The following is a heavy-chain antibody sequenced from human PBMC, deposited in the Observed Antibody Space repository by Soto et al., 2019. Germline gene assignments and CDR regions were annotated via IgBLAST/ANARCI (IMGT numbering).Heavy chain of an antibody. J-gene: IGHJ4*02. V-gene: IGHV3-23*01. D-gene: IGHD1-26*01. CDR2: IGVYANT. CDR1: GFTFSSYD. Sequence: EVELLESGGDLVQPGGSLRLSCAASGFTFSSYDMNWDRQAPGKGLEWVSAIGVYANTYYADSVKGRFTISRDDSRNTVHLQLNSLRVDDTAVYYCAKESTVGSPGEYFDSWGQGTLVTVPS. CDR3: AKESTVGSPGEYFDS.